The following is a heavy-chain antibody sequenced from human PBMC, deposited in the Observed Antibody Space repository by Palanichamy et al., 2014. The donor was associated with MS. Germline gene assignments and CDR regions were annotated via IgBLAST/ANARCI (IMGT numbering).Heavy chain of an antibody. CDR1: GYTFTSYS. D-gene: IGHD3-22*01. CDR3: ARGGKYYYNSSGYYYNYYYYCGMDV. CDR2: INPSGGST. J-gene: IGHJ6*02. Sequence: QVQLVQSGAEVKKPGASVKISCKASGYTFTSYSIHWVRQAPGQGLEWMGIINPSGGSTNYAQKFQGRVTMTRDTSTSTVYMELSSLRSEDTAVYYCARGGKYYYNSSGYYYNYYYYCGMDVWGQGAPVTVPS. V-gene: IGHV1-46*03.